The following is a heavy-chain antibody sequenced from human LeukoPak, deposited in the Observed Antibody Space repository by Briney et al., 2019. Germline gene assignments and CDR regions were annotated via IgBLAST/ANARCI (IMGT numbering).Heavy chain of an antibody. J-gene: IGHJ4*02. D-gene: IGHD3-9*01. CDR3: ARRGPYDILTGYDYDY. Sequence: GESRQISCKGSGYSFTSYWIGWVRQMPGKGLEWMGIIYPGDSDTRYSPSFQGQVTISADKSISTAYLQWSSLKASDTAMYYCARRGPYDILTGYDYDYWGQGPLVIV. CDR1: GYSFTSYW. CDR2: IYPGDSDT. V-gene: IGHV5-51*01.